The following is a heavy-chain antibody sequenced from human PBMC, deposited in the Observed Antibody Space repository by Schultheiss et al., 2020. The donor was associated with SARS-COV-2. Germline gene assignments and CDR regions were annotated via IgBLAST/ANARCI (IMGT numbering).Heavy chain of an antibody. V-gene: IGHV3-33*01. CDR2: IWYDGSNK. J-gene: IGHJ4*02. Sequence: GGSLRLSCAASGFTFSSFGMHWVRQAPGKGLEWVAVIWYDGSNKFYADSVKGRFIISRDNSKNTLYLQMNSLRAEDTAVYYCARDSYYYGSGNESLGYWGQGTLVTVSS. D-gene: IGHD3-10*01. CDR1: GFTFSSFG. CDR3: ARDSYYYGSGNESLGY.